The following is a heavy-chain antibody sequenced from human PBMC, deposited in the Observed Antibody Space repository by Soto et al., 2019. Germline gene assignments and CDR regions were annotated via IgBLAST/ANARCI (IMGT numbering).Heavy chain of an antibody. CDR1: GFSLSTSGGG. J-gene: IGHJ5*02. CDR3: AHRHAQQQLASEWFDP. CDR2: IYWDDDK. V-gene: IGHV2-5*02. D-gene: IGHD6-13*01. Sequence: QITLKESGPTLVKPTQTLTLTCTFSGFSLSTSGGGVGWIRQPPGKALEWLALIYWDDDKRYSPSLKNRLTITKDTSKNQVVLTMTNMDPLDTATYYCAHRHAQQQLASEWFDPWGQGTLVTVSS.